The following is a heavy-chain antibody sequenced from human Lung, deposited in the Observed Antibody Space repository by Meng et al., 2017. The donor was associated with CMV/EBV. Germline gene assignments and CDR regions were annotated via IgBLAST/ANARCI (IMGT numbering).Heavy chain of an antibody. CDR3: AKAARTAGAGPDY. J-gene: IGHJ4*02. Sequence: RGSXRLXCAASGFDFTTYAMTWVRQAPGRRLEWVSSISGSGGATYYAASVKGRFTVSRDNSKNTLFLQINSLRAEDTALYYCAKAARTAGAGPDYSGQGTLVTVSS. CDR1: GFDFTTYA. CDR2: ISGSGGAT. V-gene: IGHV3-23*01. D-gene: IGHD6-13*01.